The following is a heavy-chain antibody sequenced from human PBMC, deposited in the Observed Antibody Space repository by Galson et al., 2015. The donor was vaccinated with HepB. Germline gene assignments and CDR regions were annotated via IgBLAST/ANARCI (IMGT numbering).Heavy chain of an antibody. CDR3: ARSLKDIVVVVANWGAFDI. Sequence: SVKVSCKASGYTFTSYGISWVRQAPGQGLEWMGWISAYNGNTNYAQKLQGRVTMTTDTSTSTAYMELRSLRSDDTAVYYCARSLKDIVVVVANWGAFDIWGQGTMVTVSS. J-gene: IGHJ3*02. V-gene: IGHV1-18*04. CDR2: ISAYNGNT. CDR1: GYTFTSYG. D-gene: IGHD2-15*01.